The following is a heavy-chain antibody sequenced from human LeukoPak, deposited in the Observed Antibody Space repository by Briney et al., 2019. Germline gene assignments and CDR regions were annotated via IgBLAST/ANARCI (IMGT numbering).Heavy chain of an antibody. CDR1: GSTFSSYA. Sequence: GGSLRLSCAASGSTFSSYAMNWVRQAPGKGLEWVSASGSGGSTYYADSVKGRFTISRDNAKNSLYLQMNSLRAEDTAVYYCARDRYSSSTFFDYWGQGTLVTVSS. V-gene: IGHV3-23*01. J-gene: IGHJ4*02. CDR3: ARDRYSSSTFFDY. CDR2: SGSGGST. D-gene: IGHD6-6*01.